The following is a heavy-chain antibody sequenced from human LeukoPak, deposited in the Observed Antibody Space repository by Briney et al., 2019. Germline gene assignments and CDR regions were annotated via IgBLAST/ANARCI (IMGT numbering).Heavy chain of an antibody. CDR2: MNPNSGNT. Sequence: ASVKVSCKASGYTFSSYGISWVRQAPGQGLEWMGWMNPNSGNTGYAQKFQGRVTITRDTSASTAYMELSRLTSDDTAVYYCARDRDDYSNLGDFDYWGQGTLVTVSS. J-gene: IGHJ4*02. V-gene: IGHV1-8*03. D-gene: IGHD4-11*01. CDR1: GYTFSSYG. CDR3: ARDRDDYSNLGDFDY.